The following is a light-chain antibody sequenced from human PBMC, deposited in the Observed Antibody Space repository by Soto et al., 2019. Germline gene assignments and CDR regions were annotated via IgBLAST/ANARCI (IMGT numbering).Light chain of an antibody. CDR1: SSNIEINY. Sequence: QSVLTQPPSASGTPGQRVTIPCSGSSSNIEINYVYWYQQLPGTAPKLLIYSNTQRPSGVPDRFYGSKSGTSASLAISGLRSEDEANYYCAAWDDNLSGYVFGTGTKLTVL. CDR2: SNT. J-gene: IGLJ1*01. V-gene: IGLV1-47*02. CDR3: AAWDDNLSGYV.